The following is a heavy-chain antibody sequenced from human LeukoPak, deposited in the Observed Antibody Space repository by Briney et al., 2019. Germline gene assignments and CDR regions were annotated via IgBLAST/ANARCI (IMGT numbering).Heavy chain of an antibody. J-gene: IGHJ4*02. Sequence: GSSVKVSCKASGGTFSSYAISWVRQAPGQGLEWMGRIIPILGIANYAQKFQGRVTITADKSTSTAYMELSSLKSEDTAVYYCASPCSRDGYRGCFDNWGQGTLVTVSS. V-gene: IGHV1-69*04. CDR2: IIPILGIA. CDR3: ASPCSRDGYRGCFDN. CDR1: GGTFSSYA. D-gene: IGHD5-24*01.